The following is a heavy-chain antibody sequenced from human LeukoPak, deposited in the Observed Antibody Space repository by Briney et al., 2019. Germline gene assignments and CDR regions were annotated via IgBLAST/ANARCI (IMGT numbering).Heavy chain of an antibody. D-gene: IGHD5-18*01. CDR3: AKAVYSYGYIFDY. CDR2: ISGSGGST. CDR1: GFTFSSYA. V-gene: IGHV3-23*01. J-gene: IGHJ4*02. Sequence: GGSLRLSCAASGFTFSSYAMSWVRQPPGKWLEWVSAISGSGGSTYYADSVKGRFTISRDNSKNTLYLQMNSLRAEDTAVYYCAKAVYSYGYIFDYWGQGTLVTVSS.